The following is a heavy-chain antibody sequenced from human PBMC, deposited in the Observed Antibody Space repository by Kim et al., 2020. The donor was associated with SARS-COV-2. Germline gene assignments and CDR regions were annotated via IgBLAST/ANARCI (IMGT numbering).Heavy chain of an antibody. CDR2: IDSDGKIT. Sequence: GGSLRLSCAASGFSFSDNWMYWVRQAPGKGLVWVSRIDSDGKITNYADSVKGRFIISRDNGRNTLYLQMTSLRAEDTAVYYCAKVGYDWYIDYWGQGTLVTVSS. D-gene: IGHD3-9*01. CDR1: GFSFSDNW. J-gene: IGHJ4*02. V-gene: IGHV3-74*01. CDR3: AKVGYDWYIDY.